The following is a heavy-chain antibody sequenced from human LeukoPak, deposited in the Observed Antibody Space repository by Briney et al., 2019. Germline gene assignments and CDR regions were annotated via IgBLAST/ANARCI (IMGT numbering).Heavy chain of an antibody. CDR1: GFTFSSYS. J-gene: IGHJ3*02. CDR2: ISSSSSYI. D-gene: IGHD5-12*01. CDR3: ARDRSGYDYTPDAFDI. V-gene: IGHV3-21*01. Sequence: KPGGSLRLSCAASGFTFSSYSMNWVRQALGKGLEWVSSISSSSSYIYYADSVKGRFTISRDNAKNSLYLQMNSLRAEDTAVYYCARDRSGYDYTPDAFDIWGQGTMVTVSS.